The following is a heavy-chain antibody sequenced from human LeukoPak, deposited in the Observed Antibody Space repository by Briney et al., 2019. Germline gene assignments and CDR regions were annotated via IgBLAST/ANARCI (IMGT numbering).Heavy chain of an antibody. J-gene: IGHJ4*02. CDR1: GFTSIAYA. CDR3: ARSMRRGSYDS. V-gene: IGHV3-23*01. D-gene: IGHD1-26*01. Sequence: GGSLRLSCVGSGFTSIAYALTWARQAPGKGLEWVSGISGGGVTTYYADSVKGRFTISRDNSKNTLYLQMNSLRADDTAMYYCARSMRRGSYDSWGQGALVTVSS. CDR2: ISGGGVTT.